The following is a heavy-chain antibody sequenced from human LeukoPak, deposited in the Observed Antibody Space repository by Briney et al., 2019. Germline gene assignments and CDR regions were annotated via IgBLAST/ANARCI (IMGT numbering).Heavy chain of an antibody. D-gene: IGHD2-15*01. V-gene: IGHV4-59*12. Sequence: SETLSLTCTVSGGSISSYYWSWIRQPPGKGLEWIGYIYYSGSTYYNPSLKSRVTISVDTSKNQFSLKLSSVTAADTAVYYCASSNGGKVPYWGQGTLVTVSS. J-gene: IGHJ4*02. CDR1: GGSISSYY. CDR2: IYYSGST. CDR3: ASSNGGKVPY.